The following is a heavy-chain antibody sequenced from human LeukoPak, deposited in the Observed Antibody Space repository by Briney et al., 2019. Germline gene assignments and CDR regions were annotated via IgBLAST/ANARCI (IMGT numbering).Heavy chain of an antibody. D-gene: IGHD2-15*01. CDR1: GGSFSGYY. CDR3: ARRRIGILKAFDI. J-gene: IGHJ3*02. V-gene: IGHV4-34*01. CDR2: INHSGST. Sequence: SETLSLTCAVYGGSFSGYYWSWIRQPPGKGLEWIGEINHSGSTNYNPSLKSRVTVSVDTSKNQFSLKLSSVTAADTAVYYCARRRIGILKAFDIWGQGTMVTVSS.